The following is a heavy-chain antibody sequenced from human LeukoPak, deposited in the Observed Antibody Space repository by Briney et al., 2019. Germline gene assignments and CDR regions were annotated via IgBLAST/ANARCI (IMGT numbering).Heavy chain of an antibody. CDR1: GFTFSSYG. CDR3: AKSGCSNTNCYLNY. V-gene: IGHV3-30*02. J-gene: IGHJ4*02. Sequence: GGSLRLSCAASGFTFSSYGVHWVRQAPGKGLEWVAVIWYDGSNKYYADSVKGRFTISRDNSKNTLYLQMNSLRAEDTAVYHCAKSGCSNTNCYLNYWGRGTLVTVSS. CDR2: IWYDGSNK. D-gene: IGHD2-2*01.